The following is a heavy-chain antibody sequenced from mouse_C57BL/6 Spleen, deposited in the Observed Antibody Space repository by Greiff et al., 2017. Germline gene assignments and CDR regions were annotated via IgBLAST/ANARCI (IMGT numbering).Heavy chain of an antibody. CDR2: IDPSDSET. Sequence: QVQLQQSGPELVRPGSSVKLSCTASGYTFTRYWMHWVKQRPLQGLEWLGNIDPSDSETHYNHKFKDKATLTVDKSSITAYMHLSIQTSEDYAVDSCARVGSTMNTPYLDYWGQGTTLTVSS. J-gene: IGHJ2*01. CDR3: ARVGSTMNTPYLDY. V-gene: IGHV1-52*01. D-gene: IGHD2-4*01. CDR1: GYTFTRYW.